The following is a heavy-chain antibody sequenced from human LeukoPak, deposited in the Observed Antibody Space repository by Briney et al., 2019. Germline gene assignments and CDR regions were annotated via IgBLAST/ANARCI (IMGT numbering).Heavy chain of an antibody. J-gene: IGHJ4*02. D-gene: IGHD2-8*02. CDR2: INSDGRSR. CDR1: GFTFSNYW. Sequence: PGGSLRLSCAASGFTFSNYWMLWVRQAPGKGLVWVSRINSDGRSRSYADSVKGRFTISRDNAKNTLYLQMNSLRAEDTAVYYCARDSDSCTGGSCSFDYWGQGTLVTVSS. CDR3: ARDSDSCTGGSCSFDY. V-gene: IGHV3-74*01.